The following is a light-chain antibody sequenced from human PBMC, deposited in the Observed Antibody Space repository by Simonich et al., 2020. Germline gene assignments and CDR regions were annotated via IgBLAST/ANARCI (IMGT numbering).Light chain of an antibody. CDR1: SSNIGAGYD. CDR3: QSYNSSQSGAV. CDR2: GNH. Sequence: QSVLTQPPSVSGAPGQRVTISCTGSSSNIGAGYDVHWYQQLPGTAPKLLSYGNHNRPSGVPDRFAGSKSGTSASLDITGLQAEDEADYYCQSYNSSQSGAVFGGGTQLAVL. J-gene: IGLJ7*01. V-gene: IGLV1-40*01.